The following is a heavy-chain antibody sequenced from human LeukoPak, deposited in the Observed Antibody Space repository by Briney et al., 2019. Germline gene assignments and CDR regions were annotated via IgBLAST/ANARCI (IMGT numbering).Heavy chain of an antibody. Sequence: GGSLRLSCAASGFTFSNAWMSWVRQAPGKGLEWVSSIGGGDTHYADSVKGRFTISRDDSRSTVDLQMSSLRAEDTAVYYCAKDGQSFNSMYDYFDSWGQGTLVTVSS. V-gene: IGHV3-23*01. CDR1: GFTFSNAW. D-gene: IGHD2-8*01. CDR2: IGGGDT. J-gene: IGHJ4*02. CDR3: AKDGQSFNSMYDYFDS.